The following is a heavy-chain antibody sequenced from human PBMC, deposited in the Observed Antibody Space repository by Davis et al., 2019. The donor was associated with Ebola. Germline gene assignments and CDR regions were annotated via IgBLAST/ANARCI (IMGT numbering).Heavy chain of an antibody. V-gene: IGHV4-59*01. J-gene: IGHJ4*02. Sequence: SETLSLTCTVSGGSISSYYWSWIRQPPGKGLEWIGYIYYSGSTNYNPSLKSRVTISVDTSKNQFSLKLSSLTAADTAVYYCARVGGYYDSSGYYGLTFDYWGQGTLVTVSS. CDR3: ARVGGYYDSSGYYGLTFDY. D-gene: IGHD3-22*01. CDR1: GGSISSYY. CDR2: IYYSGST.